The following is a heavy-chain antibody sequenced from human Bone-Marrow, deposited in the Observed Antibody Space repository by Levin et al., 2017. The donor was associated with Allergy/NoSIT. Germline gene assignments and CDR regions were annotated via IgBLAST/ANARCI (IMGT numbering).Heavy chain of an antibody. CDR3: ARDRPGNYFDY. CDR1: GGSITTYY. CDR2: IYYSGGT. Sequence: MASETLSLTCTVSGGSITTYYWSWLRQPPGKGLEWIAYIYYSGGTNYNPSLKSRVTMSVDTSKNQFSLQLSSVTAADTAVYYCARDRPGNYFDYWGQGTLVTVSS. D-gene: IGHD1-1*01. V-gene: IGHV4-59*01. J-gene: IGHJ4*02.